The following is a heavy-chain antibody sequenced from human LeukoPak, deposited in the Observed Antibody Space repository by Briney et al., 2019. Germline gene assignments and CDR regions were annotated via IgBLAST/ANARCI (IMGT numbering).Heavy chain of an antibody. CDR1: GGSISPYY. Sequence: SETLSLTCTVSGGSISPYYWSWIRQPPGKGPEYIGYIYYRGNTKYNPSLNSRVTISVDTSKNQFSLRLSSVGAADTAVYYCARDSIVGATTFFDYWGQGTLVTVSS. CDR3: ARDSIVGATTFFDY. J-gene: IGHJ4*02. D-gene: IGHD1-26*01. CDR2: IYYRGNT. V-gene: IGHV4-59*01.